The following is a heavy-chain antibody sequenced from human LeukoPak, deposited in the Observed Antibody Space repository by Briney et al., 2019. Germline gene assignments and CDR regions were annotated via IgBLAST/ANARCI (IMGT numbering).Heavy chain of an antibody. CDR2: IYYSGST. D-gene: IGHD6-19*01. CDR1: GDSISSYY. J-gene: IGHJ4*02. CDR3: ARGTAVAGTDY. Sequence: SETLSLTCTVSGDSISSYYWSWIRQPPGKGLEWIGYIYYSGSTNYNPSLKSRVTISVDTSKNQFSLKIRSVTATDTAVYYCARGTAVAGTDYWGQGTLVTVSS. V-gene: IGHV4-59*01.